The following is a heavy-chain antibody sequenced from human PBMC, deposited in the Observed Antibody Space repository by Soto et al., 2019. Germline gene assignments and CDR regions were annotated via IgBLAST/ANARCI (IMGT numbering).Heavy chain of an antibody. J-gene: IGHJ5*02. CDR2: INHSGST. Sequence: QVQLQQWGAGLLKPSETLSLTCAVYGGSFSGYYWSWIRQPPGKGLEWIGEINHSGSTNYNPSLKSRVTISVDTSKNQFSLKLSSVTAADTAVYYCARGRRRSWSVWFDPWGQGTLVTVSS. CDR3: ARGRRRSWSVWFDP. D-gene: IGHD2-15*01. V-gene: IGHV4-34*01. CDR1: GGSFSGYY.